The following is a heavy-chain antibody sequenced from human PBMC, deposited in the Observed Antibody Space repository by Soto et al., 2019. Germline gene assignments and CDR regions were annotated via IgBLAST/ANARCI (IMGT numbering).Heavy chain of an antibody. CDR1: GLTFSSYG. Sequence: GGSLRLSCAASGLTFSSYGMHWVRQAPGKGLEWVAVIWYDGSNRYYADSVKGRFTISRDNSKNTLYLQMHSLRVEDTAVYYCARDYEDFWSGYFPIFVFDYWGQGTLVTVSS. V-gene: IGHV3-33*01. CDR3: ARDYEDFWSGYFPIFVFDY. D-gene: IGHD3-3*01. J-gene: IGHJ4*02. CDR2: IWYDGSNR.